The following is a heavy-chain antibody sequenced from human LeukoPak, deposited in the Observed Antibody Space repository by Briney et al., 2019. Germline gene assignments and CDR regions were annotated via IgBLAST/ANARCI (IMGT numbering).Heavy chain of an antibody. V-gene: IGHV1-18*01. CDR3: AGDLSYYDSSGYHDAFDI. J-gene: IGHJ3*02. CDR2: ISAYNGNT. Sequence: GASVKVSCKASGYTFTSYGISWVRQAPGQGLEWMGWISAYNGNTNYAQKLQGRVTMTTDTSTSTAYMELRSLRSDDTAVYYCAGDLSYYDSSGYHDAFDIWGQGTMVTVSS. CDR1: GYTFTSYG. D-gene: IGHD3-22*01.